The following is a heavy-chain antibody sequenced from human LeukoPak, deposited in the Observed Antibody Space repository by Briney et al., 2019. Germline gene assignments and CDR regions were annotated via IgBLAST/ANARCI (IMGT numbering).Heavy chain of an antibody. V-gene: IGHV3-74*01. Sequence: GGSLRLSCAASGFTFSSYWVHWVRQGPGEGLVWVSRINSDGKSTSYADSVKGRFTISRDNAKDTLYLQMNSLRAEDTAVYFCAKSRAGSSGFYFDYWGQGALVTVSS. J-gene: IGHJ4*02. CDR1: GFTFSSYW. CDR3: AKSRAGSSGFYFDY. CDR2: INSDGKST. D-gene: IGHD3-22*01.